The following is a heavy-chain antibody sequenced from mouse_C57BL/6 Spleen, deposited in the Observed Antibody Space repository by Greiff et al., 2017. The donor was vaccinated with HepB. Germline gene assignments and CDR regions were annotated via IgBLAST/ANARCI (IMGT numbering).Heavy chain of an antibody. Sequence: QVQLQQSGPELVKPGASVKISCKASGYAFSSPWMNWVKQRPGKGLEWIGRIYPGDGDTNYNGKFKGKATLTADKSSSTAYMQLSSLTSEDSAIYFCARDYGNYVGAMDYWGQGTSVTVSS. CDR3: ARDYGNYVGAMDY. D-gene: IGHD2-1*01. CDR1: GYAFSSPW. CDR2: IYPGDGDT. J-gene: IGHJ4*01. V-gene: IGHV1-82*01.